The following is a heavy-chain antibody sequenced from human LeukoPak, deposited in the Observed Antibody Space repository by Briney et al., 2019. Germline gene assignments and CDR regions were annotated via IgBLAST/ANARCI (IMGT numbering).Heavy chain of an antibody. J-gene: IGHJ4*02. CDR1: GGSISSYY. Sequence: SETLSLTCTVSGGSISSYYWSWIRQPPGKGLEWIGYIYYSESTNYNPSLKSRVTISVDTSKNQFSLKLSSVTAADTAVYYCARFVTVTSKFDYWGQGTLVTVSS. D-gene: IGHD4-17*01. CDR3: ARFVTVTSKFDY. V-gene: IGHV4-59*01. CDR2: IYYSEST.